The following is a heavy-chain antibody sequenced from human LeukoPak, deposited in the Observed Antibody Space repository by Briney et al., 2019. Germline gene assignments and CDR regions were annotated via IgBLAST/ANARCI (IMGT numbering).Heavy chain of an antibody. D-gene: IGHD6-19*01. J-gene: IGHJ4*01. CDR1: GFTFDDYG. CDR3: ARGRHTFIAVDYFDY. V-gene: IGHV3-20*04. Sequence: SGGSLRLSCAASGFTFDDYGMSLVRQVPGKGLEWVSGINWNGGSTGYADSVKGRFTISRDNAKNSLYLQMNSLRAEDSALYYCARGRHTFIAVDYFDYWGQEPWSPSPQ. CDR2: INWNGGST.